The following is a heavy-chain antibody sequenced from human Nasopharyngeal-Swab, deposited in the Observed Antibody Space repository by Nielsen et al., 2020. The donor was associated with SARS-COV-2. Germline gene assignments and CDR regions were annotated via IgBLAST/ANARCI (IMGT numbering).Heavy chain of an antibody. D-gene: IGHD6-13*01. J-gene: IGHJ4*02. V-gene: IGHV3-7*03. CDR1: GFTFSSYW. CDR2: IKQDGSEK. CDR3: ARASGSSWDFDY. Sequence: GESLKISCAASGFTFSSYWMSWVHQAPGKGLEWVANIKQDGSEKYYVDSVKGRFTISRDNAKNSLYLQMNSLRAEDTAVYYCARASGSSWDFDYWGQGTLVTVSS.